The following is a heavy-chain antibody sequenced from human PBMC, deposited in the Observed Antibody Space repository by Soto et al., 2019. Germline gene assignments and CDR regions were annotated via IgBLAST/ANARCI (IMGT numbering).Heavy chain of an antibody. CDR3: ARRGYSYGSWWFDP. CDR2: IIPIFGTA. V-gene: IGHV1-69*12. CDR1: GGTFSSYA. Sequence: QVQLVQSGAEVKKPGSSVKVSCKASGGTFSSYAISWVRQAPGQGLEWMGGIIPIFGTANYAQKFQGRVTITADESTSTAYMARSSLSSEDTAVYYCARRGYSYGSWWFDPWGQGTLVTVSS. D-gene: IGHD5-18*01. J-gene: IGHJ5*02.